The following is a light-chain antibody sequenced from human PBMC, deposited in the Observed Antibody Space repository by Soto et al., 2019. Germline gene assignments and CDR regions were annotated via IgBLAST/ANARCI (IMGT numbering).Light chain of an antibody. CDR1: QSVSSSY. CDR2: DAS. Sequence: EIVLTQSPGTLSLSPGEGARLSCRASQSVSSSYLAWYQQKPGQAPRLLIYDASNRATGIPARFSGSGSGTDFTLTISSLEPEDFAVYYCQQRSNWWTFGQGTKVDI. CDR3: QQRSNWWT. V-gene: IGKV3-11*01. J-gene: IGKJ1*01.